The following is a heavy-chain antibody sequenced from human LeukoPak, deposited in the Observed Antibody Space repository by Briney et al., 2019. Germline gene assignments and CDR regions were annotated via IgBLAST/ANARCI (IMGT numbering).Heavy chain of an antibody. CDR3: ARGGAVAEDY. D-gene: IGHD6-19*01. CDR1: GGSISSSNW. Sequence: SETLSLTCAVSGGSISSSNWWSWVRQPPGKGLEWIGEIYHIGSTNYNPSLKSRFTISVDKSKNQFSLKLSSVTAADTAVYYCARGGAVAEDYWGQGTLVTVSS. CDR2: IYHIGST. V-gene: IGHV4-4*02. J-gene: IGHJ4*02.